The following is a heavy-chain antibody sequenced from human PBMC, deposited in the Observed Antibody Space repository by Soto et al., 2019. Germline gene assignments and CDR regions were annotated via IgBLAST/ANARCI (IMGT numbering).Heavy chain of an antibody. CDR1: GFTVSSKY. CDR2: IWSAGLT. Sequence: VQLVESGGGLMQPGGSLRLSCAASGFTVSSKYMNWVRQAPGKGLEWVSIIWSAGLTYYADSVGGRFTISRDISKNILFLQMNNLRAEDSAIYYCARELPPDLWGQGTLVTFSS. J-gene: IGHJ5*02. V-gene: IGHV3-53*01. CDR3: ARELPPDL. D-gene: IGHD2-15*01.